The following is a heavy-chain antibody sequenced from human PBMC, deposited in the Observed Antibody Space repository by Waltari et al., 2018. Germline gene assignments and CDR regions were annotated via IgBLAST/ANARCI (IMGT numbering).Heavy chain of an antibody. Sequence: EVQLVESGRDLVQPGGSLRLSCAASDFTFNPYWMNWVRQAPGQGLEWVANIHPNGIEKDYVESVKCRFSISRDNAKKSLYLQMDSLRADDTGFYYCTRGGFCSGGRCDSAAFDIWGQGTMVTVSS. J-gene: IGHJ3*02. V-gene: IGHV3-7*01. CDR2: IHPNGIEK. D-gene: IGHD2-15*01. CDR3: TRGGFCSGGRCDSAAFDI. CDR1: DFTFNPYW.